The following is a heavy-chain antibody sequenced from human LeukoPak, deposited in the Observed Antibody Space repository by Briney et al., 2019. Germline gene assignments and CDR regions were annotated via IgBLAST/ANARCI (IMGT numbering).Heavy chain of an antibody. CDR1: GFTFSRYG. Sequence: GGSLRLSCAASGFTFSRYGMHWVRQAPGKGLEWVAFIRYDGSNKYYADSVKGRFTISRDNSKNTLYLQMNSLRAEDTAVYYCAKDQGIAVAGTDYWGQGTLVTVSS. CDR3: AKDQGIAVAGTDY. V-gene: IGHV3-30*02. D-gene: IGHD6-19*01. J-gene: IGHJ4*02. CDR2: IRYDGSNK.